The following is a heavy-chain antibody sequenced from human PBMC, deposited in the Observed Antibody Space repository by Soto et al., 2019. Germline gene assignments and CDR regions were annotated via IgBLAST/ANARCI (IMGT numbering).Heavy chain of an antibody. CDR1: GRSITSYY. CDR2: IYDNGIT. D-gene: IGHD3-22*01. V-gene: IGHV4-59*01. Sequence: QVVLQESGPGLVKPSETLSLTCSVSGRSITSYYWSWVRQPPGKGLEWIGYIYDNGITSQNPSLKSRVTRSADTSQNQFYLKLTSVTGADKAVYYCARTYDSNGYANEFDSWGQGILVTVTS. CDR3: ARTYDSNGYANEFDS. J-gene: IGHJ4*02.